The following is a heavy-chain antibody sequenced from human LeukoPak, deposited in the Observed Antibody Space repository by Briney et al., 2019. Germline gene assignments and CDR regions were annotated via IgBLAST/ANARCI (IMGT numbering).Heavy chain of an antibody. V-gene: IGHV3-48*03. Sequence: PGGSLRLSCAASGFAFSSYEMNWVRQAPGQGLEWVSYITGSGTTVYYADSVKGRFTISRDNAKNSLYLQMSSLRAEDTAVYYCARDQGAYTYGRHYFYCGMDVWGQGTTVTVSS. D-gene: IGHD5-18*01. CDR3: ARDQGAYTYGRHYFYCGMDV. CDR1: GFAFSSYE. CDR2: ITGSGTTV. J-gene: IGHJ6*02.